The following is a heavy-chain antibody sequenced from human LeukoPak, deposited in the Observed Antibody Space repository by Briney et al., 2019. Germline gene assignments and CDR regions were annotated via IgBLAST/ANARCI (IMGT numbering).Heavy chain of an antibody. CDR3: ARGAGYSGYDFVF. CDR1: GGSISSGGYY. V-gene: IGHV4-31*03. J-gene: IGHJ4*02. Sequence: PSQTLSLTCTVSGGSISSGGYYWSWIRQHPGKGLEWIGYIYYSGSTYYTPSLKSRVTISVDTSKNQFSLKLTSVTAADTAVYYCARGAGYSGYDFVFWGQGTLVTVSS. D-gene: IGHD5-12*01. CDR2: IYYSGST.